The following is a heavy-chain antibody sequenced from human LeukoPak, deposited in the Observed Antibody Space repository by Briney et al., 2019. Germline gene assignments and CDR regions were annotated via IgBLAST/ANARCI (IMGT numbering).Heavy chain of an antibody. Sequence: GGSLRLSCAASGFTFNSYWMSWVRQAPGKGLEWVANIKKDGGEKYYVDSVKGRFTISRDNAKTSLYLQMNSLRAEDTAVYYCARDLSGVAGYTYGRGIDYWGQGTLVTVSS. D-gene: IGHD5-18*01. CDR3: ARDLSGVAGYTYGRGIDY. J-gene: IGHJ4*02. V-gene: IGHV3-7*01. CDR1: GFTFNSYW. CDR2: IKKDGGEK.